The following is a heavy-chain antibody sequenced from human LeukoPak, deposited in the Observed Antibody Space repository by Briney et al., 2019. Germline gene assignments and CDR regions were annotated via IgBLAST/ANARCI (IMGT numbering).Heavy chain of an antibody. V-gene: IGHV4-30-2*01. CDR2: IYHSGST. CDR1: GGSISSGGYY. J-gene: IGHJ4*02. D-gene: IGHD1-26*01. Sequence: ASETLSLTCTVSGGSISSGGYYWSWIRQPPGKGLEWIGYIYHSGSTYYNPSLKSRVTISVDRSKNQFSLKLSSVTAADTAVYYCARDLVGAPPSDWGQGTLVTVSS. CDR3: ARDLVGAPPSD.